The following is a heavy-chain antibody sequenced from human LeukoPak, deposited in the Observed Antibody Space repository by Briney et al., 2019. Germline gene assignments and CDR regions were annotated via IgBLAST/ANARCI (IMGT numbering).Heavy chain of an antibody. J-gene: IGHJ4*02. D-gene: IGHD5-18*01. V-gene: IGHV3-30*18. CDR1: GFTFSSCG. CDR2: ISYDGRSK. Sequence: PGRSLRLSCAASGFTFSSCGMHWVRQAPGKGLEWVAGISYDGRSKEYVDSVKGRFTISRDNSKNTLYLQMNSLRAEDTAVYYCAKDRGYSHGFDYWGQGTLLTVSS. CDR3: AKDRGYSHGFDY.